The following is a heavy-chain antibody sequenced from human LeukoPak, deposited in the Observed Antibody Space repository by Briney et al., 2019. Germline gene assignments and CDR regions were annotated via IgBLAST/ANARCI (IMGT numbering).Heavy chain of an antibody. J-gene: IGHJ4*02. Sequence: GGSLRLSCAASGFTFSSYSMNWVRQAPGKGLEWVSSISSSSSYIYYADSVKGRFTISRDNAKNSLYLQMNSLRAEDTAVYYCARAWYGDYEVDDYWGQGTLVTVSS. V-gene: IGHV3-21*01. CDR3: ARAWYGDYEVDDY. CDR2: ISSSSSYI. D-gene: IGHD4-17*01. CDR1: GFTFSSYS.